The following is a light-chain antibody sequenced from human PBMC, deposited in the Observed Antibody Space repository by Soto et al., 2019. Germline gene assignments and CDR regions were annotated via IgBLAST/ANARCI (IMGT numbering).Light chain of an antibody. CDR1: RSDVGCSNS. CDR3: VSYTTSTTYV. J-gene: IGLJ1*01. V-gene: IGLV2-14*03. CDR2: DVT. Sequence: SVLTEPASVSDSPADSIHLFCSGTRSDVGCSNSVSWYQQHQGKPPKLIIYDVTNRPSGVSNRFSGSKSGSTASLIISRLQTEDEADYYCVSYTTSTTYVFGTGTKVTVL.